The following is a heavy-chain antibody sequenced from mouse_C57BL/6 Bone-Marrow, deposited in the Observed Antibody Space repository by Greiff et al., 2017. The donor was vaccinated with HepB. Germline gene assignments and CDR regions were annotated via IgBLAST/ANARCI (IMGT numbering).Heavy chain of an antibody. CDR1: GYSITSGYY. V-gene: IGHV3-6*01. D-gene: IGHD2-4*01. CDR2: ISYDGSN. Sequence: EVQRVESGPGLVKPSQSLSLTCSVTGYSITSGYYWNWIRQFPGNKLEWMGYISYDGSNNYNPSLKNRISITRDTSKNQFFLKLNSVTTEDTATYYCARGFDYYYYAMDYWGQGTSVTVSS. J-gene: IGHJ4*01. CDR3: ARGFDYYYYAMDY.